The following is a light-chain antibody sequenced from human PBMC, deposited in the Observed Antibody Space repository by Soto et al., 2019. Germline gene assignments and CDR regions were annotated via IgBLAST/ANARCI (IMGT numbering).Light chain of an antibody. J-gene: IGKJ4*01. CDR2: GAS. CDR1: ESVRNN. V-gene: IGKV3-15*01. Sequence: EIVLTQSPATLSVSQGERATLSCRASESVRNNLAWYQQKPGQAPRLLIFGASARATGIPARFSGSGSVTEFTLTISSLQSEDFAVYYCQQYNKWPLTFGGGTKVEIK. CDR3: QQYNKWPLT.